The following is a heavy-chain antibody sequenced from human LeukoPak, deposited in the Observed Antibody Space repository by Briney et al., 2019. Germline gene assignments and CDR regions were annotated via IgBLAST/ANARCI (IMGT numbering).Heavy chain of an antibody. V-gene: IGHV1-69*04. J-gene: IGHJ5*02. CDR2: IIPILGIA. D-gene: IGHD6-19*01. CDR3: ARGGRYSSGWYNWFDP. Sequence: GASVKVSCKASGGTFSSYAISWVRQAPGQGLEWMGRIIPILGIANYAQKFQGRVTITADKSTSTAYMELSSLRSEDTAVYYCARGGRYSSGWYNWFDPWGQGTLVTVS. CDR1: GGTFSSYA.